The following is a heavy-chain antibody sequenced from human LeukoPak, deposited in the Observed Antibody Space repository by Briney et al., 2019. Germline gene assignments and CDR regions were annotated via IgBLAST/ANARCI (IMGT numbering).Heavy chain of an antibody. CDR1: GDSISGYY. Sequence: SETLSLTCTVCGDSISGYYWSWIRQPPGKGLEWIAFIHSSGTTNYNPSLKSRVSISVHTSNNQFSLNVNSVTAADTAVYYCARGGASSEWFDPWGQGTLVTVSS. V-gene: IGHV4-59*01. D-gene: IGHD6-25*01. CDR3: ARGGASSEWFDP. J-gene: IGHJ5*02. CDR2: IHSSGTT.